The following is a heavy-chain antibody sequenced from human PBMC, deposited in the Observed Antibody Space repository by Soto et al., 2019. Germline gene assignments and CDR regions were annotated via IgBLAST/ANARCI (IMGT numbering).Heavy chain of an antibody. CDR2: ISSSSSTI. Sequence: GGSLRLSCAASGFTFSSYSMDWVRQAPGKGLEWVSYISSSSSTIYYADSVKGRFTISRDNAKNSLYLQMNSLRAEDTAVYYCAGTDKEQWLVRPNDALDIWGQGTMVTVSS. CDR3: AGTDKEQWLVRPNDALDI. D-gene: IGHD6-19*01. V-gene: IGHV3-48*01. CDR1: GFTFSSYS. J-gene: IGHJ3*02.